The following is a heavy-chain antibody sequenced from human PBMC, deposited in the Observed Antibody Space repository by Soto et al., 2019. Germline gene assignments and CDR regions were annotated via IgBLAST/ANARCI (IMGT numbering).Heavy chain of an antibody. D-gene: IGHD4-17*01. Sequence: GGSLRLSCAAAGLTFSSYWMSWVRQAPGKGLEWVANIKEDGSEKNYVDSVKGRFTISRDNAKNSLYLQMNSPRAEDTAVYYCARTTAFESWGQGTLVTVSS. CDR1: GLTFSSYW. J-gene: IGHJ4*02. V-gene: IGHV3-7*05. CDR2: IKEDGSEK. CDR3: ARTTAFES.